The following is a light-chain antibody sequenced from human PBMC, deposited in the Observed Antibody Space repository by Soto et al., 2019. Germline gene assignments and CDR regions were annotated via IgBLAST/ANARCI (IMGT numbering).Light chain of an antibody. CDR3: QPYNKWYT. J-gene: IGKJ2*01. Sequence: EIVMTQSPATLSVSPGERATLSCRASQSVSSKLAWYQQKPGQAPRLLIYGASTRATGIPARFSGSGSGTEFTLTISSLQSEDFAVYYCQPYNKWYTFGQGTKLELK. CDR2: GAS. V-gene: IGKV3-15*01. CDR1: QSVSSK.